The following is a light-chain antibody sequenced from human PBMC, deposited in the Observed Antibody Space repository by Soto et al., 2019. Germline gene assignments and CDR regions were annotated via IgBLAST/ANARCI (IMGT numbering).Light chain of an antibody. V-gene: IGKV3-11*01. J-gene: IGKJ4*01. CDR1: QSVSRY. Sequence: VLTKSQDTLSLSPGESATRACGASQSVSRYLAWYQQKPGQTPRLLIYDASNRAAGIPARFSGSGSGTDFTLTISSLEPEDFAVYYSQQRSNWPLPFGGGTK. CDR3: QQRSNWPLP. CDR2: DAS.